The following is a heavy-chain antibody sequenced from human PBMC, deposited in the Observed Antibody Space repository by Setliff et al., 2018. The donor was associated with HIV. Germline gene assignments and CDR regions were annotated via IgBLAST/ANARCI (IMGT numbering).Heavy chain of an antibody. Sequence: KTSETLSLTCAFNGGSFSGYYWMWIRQSPEGGLEWIGEINHSGNTNYNPSLKSRVTMSGDTSKNQFSLNLTSVTAADTAVYFCARGLGRGSGTYYNPPGYWGPGTLVTVSS. D-gene: IGHD3-10*01. CDR1: GGSFSGYY. J-gene: IGHJ4*02. V-gene: IGHV4-34*01. CDR3: ARGLGRGSGTYYNPPGY. CDR2: INHSGNT.